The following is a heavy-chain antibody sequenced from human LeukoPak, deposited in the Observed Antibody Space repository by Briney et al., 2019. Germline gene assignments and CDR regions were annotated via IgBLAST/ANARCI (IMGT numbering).Heavy chain of an antibody. J-gene: IGHJ4*02. CDR1: GGSFSGYY. CDR2: INHSGST. V-gene: IGHV4-34*01. CDR3: ASSDVIVVVPRFDY. D-gene: IGHD3-22*01. Sequence: SETLSLTCAVYGGSFSGYYWSWIRQPPGKGLEWIGEINHSGSTNHNPSLKSRVTISVDTSKNQFSLKLSSVTAADTAVYYCASSDVIVVVPRFDYWGQGTLVTVSS.